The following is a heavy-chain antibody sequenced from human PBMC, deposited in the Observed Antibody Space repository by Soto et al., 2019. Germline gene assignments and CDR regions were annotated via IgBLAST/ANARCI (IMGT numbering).Heavy chain of an antibody. CDR3: ARGESSSGHYYYYMDV. CDR1: GYTFTGYY. Sequence: QVQLVQSGAEVKKPGASVKVSCKASGYTFTGYYMHWVRQAPGQGLEWMGWINPNSGGTNYAQKFQGWVTMTRDTFSSTAYMELSRLRSDDTAVYYCARGESSSGHYYYYMDVWGKGTTVTVSS. J-gene: IGHJ6*03. V-gene: IGHV1-2*04. D-gene: IGHD6-13*01. CDR2: INPNSGGT.